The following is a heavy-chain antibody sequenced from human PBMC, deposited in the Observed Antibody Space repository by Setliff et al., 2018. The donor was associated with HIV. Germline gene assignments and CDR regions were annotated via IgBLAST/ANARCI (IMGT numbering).Heavy chain of an antibody. J-gene: IGHJ4*02. V-gene: IGHV3-23*01. Sequence: PGGSLRLSCASSGFTFSSYAMTWVRQAPGKGLECVAVISGSGGDTYYADSVKGRFTISRDNSKNTLYLQMNSLRAEDTAVYYCAKDTGDRYSGGWYPLGYWGQGTLVTVSS. CDR1: GFTFSSYA. D-gene: IGHD6-19*01. CDR3: AKDTGDRYSGGWYPLGY. CDR2: ISGSGGDT.